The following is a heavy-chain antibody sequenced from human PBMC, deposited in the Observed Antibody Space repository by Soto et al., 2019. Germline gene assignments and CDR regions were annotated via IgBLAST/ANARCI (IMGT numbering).Heavy chain of an antibody. CDR1: GGSISSGGYS. V-gene: IGHV4-30-2*01. D-gene: IGHD5-12*01. J-gene: IGHJ4*02. Sequence: QLQLQESGSGLVKPSQTLSLTCAVSGGSISSGGYSWSWIRQPPGKGLEWIGYIYHSGSTYYNPSLQSRVTLSVDRSKNQFSRKLSSVTAADTAVYYCAAGGGLPRYYWGQGTLVTVSS. CDR3: AAGGGLPRYY. CDR2: IYHSGST.